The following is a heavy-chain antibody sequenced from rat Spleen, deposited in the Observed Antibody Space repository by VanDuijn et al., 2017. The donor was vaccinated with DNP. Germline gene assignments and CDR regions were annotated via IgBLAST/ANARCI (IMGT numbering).Heavy chain of an antibody. V-gene: IGHV2-32*01. CDR1: GFSLPSYH. D-gene: IGHD1-4*01. Sequence: QVQLKESGPGLVQPSQTLSLTCTVSGFSLPSYHVHWVRKPPGKGLEWMGVMWSDGNTSYNSALKSRLSVSRDTSKSQVFLKMNSLQTEDTAFYLCTGVDIYPGLPFEYWGQGVMVTVSS. CDR3: TGVDIYPGLPFEY. CDR2: MWSDGNT. J-gene: IGHJ2*01.